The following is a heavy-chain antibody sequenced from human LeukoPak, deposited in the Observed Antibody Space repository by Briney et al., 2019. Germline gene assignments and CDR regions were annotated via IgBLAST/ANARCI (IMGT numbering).Heavy chain of an antibody. J-gene: IGHJ4*02. CDR3: ARDGTYDILTGYSSRGFDY. V-gene: IGHV3-23*01. Sequence: GGSLRLSCAASGFTFSKFPMGWVRQAPGRGLEWVSAISASGDVTFYADSLRGRFTISRDNAKNSLYLQMNSLRAEDTAVYYCARDGTYDILTGYSSRGFDYWGQGTLVTVSS. CDR1: GFTFSKFP. D-gene: IGHD3-9*01. CDR2: ISASGDVT.